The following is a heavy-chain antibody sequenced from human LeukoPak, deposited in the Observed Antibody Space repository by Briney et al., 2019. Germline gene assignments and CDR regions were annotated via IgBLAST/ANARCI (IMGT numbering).Heavy chain of an antibody. CDR3: AGGGYESFAY. D-gene: IGHD5-12*01. J-gene: IGHJ4*02. Sequence: GGSLRLSCAASGFTFSSYSMNWVRQAPGKGLEWVSSISSSSSYIYYADSVKRRFTISRDNAKNSLYLQMNSLRAEDTAVYYCAGGGYESFAYWGQGTLVTVSS. V-gene: IGHV3-21*01. CDR1: GFTFSSYS. CDR2: ISSSSSYI.